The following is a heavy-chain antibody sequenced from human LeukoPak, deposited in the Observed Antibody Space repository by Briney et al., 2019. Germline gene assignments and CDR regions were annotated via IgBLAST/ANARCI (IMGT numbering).Heavy chain of an antibody. CDR2: INPNSGGT. CDR1: GYTFTGYN. D-gene: IGHD5-18*01. Sequence: ASVKVSCKASGYTFTGYNMHWVRQAPEQGLEWMGWINPNSGGTNYAQKFQGRVTMTRDTSISTAYMELSRLRSDDTAVYYCARDILGGYSYGDEYFQHWGQGTLVTVSS. CDR3: ARDILGGYSYGDEYFQH. V-gene: IGHV1-2*02. J-gene: IGHJ1*01.